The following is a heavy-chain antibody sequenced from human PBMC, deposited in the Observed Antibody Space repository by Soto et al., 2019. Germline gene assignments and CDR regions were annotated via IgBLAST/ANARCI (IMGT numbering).Heavy chain of an antibody. CDR1: GGTFSSYA. V-gene: IGHV1-69*06. CDR3: AGETGTTGVNWFDP. D-gene: IGHD1-1*01. J-gene: IGHJ5*02. Sequence: ASVKVSCKASGGTFSSYAISWVRQAPGQGLEWMGGIIPIFGTANYAQKFQGRVTITADKSTSTAYMELSSLRSEDTAVYYCAGETGTTGVNWFDPWGQGTLVTVSS. CDR2: IIPIFGTA.